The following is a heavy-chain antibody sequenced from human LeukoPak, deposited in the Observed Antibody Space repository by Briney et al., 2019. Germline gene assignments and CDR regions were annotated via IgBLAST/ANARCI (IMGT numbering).Heavy chain of an antibody. Sequence: ASVKVSCKASGYTFTGYYIHWVRQAPGQGLEWMGWINPKNGGTNYAQKFQGRVTMTRDTSISTAYMELSRLRSDDTAVCYCARGEGMGPYYDSSGYYLDVWGQGTTVTVSS. CDR1: GYTFTGYY. D-gene: IGHD3-22*01. CDR2: INPKNGGT. V-gene: IGHV1-2*02. J-gene: IGHJ6*03. CDR3: ARGEGMGPYYDSSGYYLDV.